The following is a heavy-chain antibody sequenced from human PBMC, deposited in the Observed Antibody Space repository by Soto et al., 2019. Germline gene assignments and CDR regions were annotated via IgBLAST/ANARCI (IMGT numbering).Heavy chain of an antibody. CDR2: ISSTTNYI. Sequence: LILSCAASGFTFTRYSMNWVRHAPGKGLELVSSISSTTNYIYYGDSMKGRFTISRDNAKNSLYLEMNSLRAEDTAVYYCARESEDLTSNFDYWGQGTLVTVSS. CDR3: ARESEDLTSNFDY. J-gene: IGHJ4*02. CDR1: GFTFTRYS. V-gene: IGHV3-21*06.